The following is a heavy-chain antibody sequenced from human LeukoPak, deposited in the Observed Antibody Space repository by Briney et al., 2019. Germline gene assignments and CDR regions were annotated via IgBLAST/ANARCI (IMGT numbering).Heavy chain of an antibody. CDR2: IYHSGST. D-gene: IGHD3-3*01. CDR3: ARTSYDFWSGYYDY. V-gene: IGHV4-30-2*01. CDR1: GGSISSGGYS. Sequence: PSETLSLTCAVSGGSISSGGYSWSWIRQPPGKGLEWIGYIYHSGSTYYNPSLKSRVTISVDRSKNQFSLKLSSVTAADTAVYYCARTSYDFWSGYYDYWGQGTLVTGSS. J-gene: IGHJ4*02.